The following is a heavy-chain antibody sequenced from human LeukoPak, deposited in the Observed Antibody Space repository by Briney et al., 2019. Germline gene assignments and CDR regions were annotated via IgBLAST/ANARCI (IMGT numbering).Heavy chain of an antibody. CDR1: GFTFSTSA. D-gene: IGHD3-10*01. J-gene: IGHJ4*02. V-gene: IGHV3-23*01. CDR2: ISNSGAST. Sequence: PGGSLRLSCAASGFTFSTSAMSWVRQAPGQGLEWVSGISNSGASTYYADSVKGRFTISRDNSKNMLYLQMNSLRAEDTAVYYCARALDYGSGPFDYWGQGTLVTVSS. CDR3: ARALDYGSGPFDY.